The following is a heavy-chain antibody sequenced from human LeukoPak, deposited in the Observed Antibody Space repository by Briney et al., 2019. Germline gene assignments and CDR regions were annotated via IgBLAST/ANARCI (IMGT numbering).Heavy chain of an antibody. Sequence: PSETLSLTCAVSGYSISSGYYWGWIRQPPGKGLEWIGRIYHSGSTYYNPSLKSRVTISVDTSKNQFSLKLSSVTAADTAVYYCARHRDYSSPDYWGQGTLVTVSP. CDR3: ARHRDYSSPDY. V-gene: IGHV4-38-2*01. D-gene: IGHD6-13*01. CDR2: IYHSGST. CDR1: GYSISSGYY. J-gene: IGHJ4*02.